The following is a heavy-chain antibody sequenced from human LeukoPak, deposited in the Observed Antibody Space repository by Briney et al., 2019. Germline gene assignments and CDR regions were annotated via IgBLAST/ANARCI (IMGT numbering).Heavy chain of an antibody. CDR1: GGTFSSYA. V-gene: IGHV1-69*01. D-gene: IGHD4-17*01. J-gene: IGHJ4*02. Sequence: PAASVKVFCKASGGTFSSYAISWGRQAPGQGLEWMGGIIPIFGTANYAQKFQGRVTITADESTSTAYMELSSLRSEDTAVYYCARGVGATVNLFDYWGQGTLVTVSS. CDR2: IIPIFGTA. CDR3: ARGVGATVNLFDY.